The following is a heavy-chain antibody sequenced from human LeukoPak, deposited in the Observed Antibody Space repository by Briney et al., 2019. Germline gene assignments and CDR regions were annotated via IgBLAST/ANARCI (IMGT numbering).Heavy chain of an antibody. J-gene: IGHJ4*02. D-gene: IGHD3-9*01. CDR3: ARGSYFYDILTGYRYLFDY. Sequence: SETLSLTCTVSGGSISSYYWSWIRQPPGKGLEWIGYIYYSGSTNYNPSLKSRVTISVDTSKNQFSLKLSSVTAADTAVYYCARGSYFYDILTGYRYLFDYWGQGTLVTVSS. V-gene: IGHV4-59*12. CDR2: IYYSGST. CDR1: GGSISSYY.